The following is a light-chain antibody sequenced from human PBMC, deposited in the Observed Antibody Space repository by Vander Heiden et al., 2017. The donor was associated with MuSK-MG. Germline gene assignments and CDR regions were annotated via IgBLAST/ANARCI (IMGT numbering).Light chain of an antibody. CDR2: GAS. Sequence: EIVLPQSPGTLSLSPGERATLPCMTSQSVSSSYLACYQQKPGQAPRLLIYGASSSAAGIPDRFSGSGSGTDFTLTISILEPEDFAVYYCQQYCSSPQTFGGGTKVEMK. V-gene: IGKV3-20*01. CDR1: QSVSSSY. CDR3: QQYCSSPQT. J-gene: IGKJ4*01.